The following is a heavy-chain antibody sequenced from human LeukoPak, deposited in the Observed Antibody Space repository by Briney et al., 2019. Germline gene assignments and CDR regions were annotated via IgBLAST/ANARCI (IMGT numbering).Heavy chain of an antibody. J-gene: IGHJ4*02. CDR1: GGSISSYY. CDR2: ISSSSSYT. V-gene: IGHV3-11*05. Sequence: LSLTCTVSGGSISSYYMSWIRQAPGKGLEWVSHISSSSSYTNYADSVKGRFTISRDNAKNSLYLQMNSLRAEDTAVYYCARARYAAPVDYWGQGTLVTVSS. D-gene: IGHD2-2*01. CDR3: ARARYAAPVDY.